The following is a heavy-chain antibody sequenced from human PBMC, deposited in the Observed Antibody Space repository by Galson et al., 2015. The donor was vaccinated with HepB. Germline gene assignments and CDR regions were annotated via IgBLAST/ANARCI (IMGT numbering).Heavy chain of an antibody. D-gene: IGHD1-26*01. CDR2: IPGSGGST. CDR3: ARYIVGSTRYLDY. Sequence: SLRLSCAASGFTFSSYVMSWVRQAPGKGLERVSTIPGSGGSTYYTDSVKGRFTISRDNSKNTLYLQMNSLRAEDTAVYYCARYIVGSTRYLDYRGQGTLVTVSS. V-gene: IGHV3-23*01. CDR1: GFTFSSYV. J-gene: IGHJ4*02.